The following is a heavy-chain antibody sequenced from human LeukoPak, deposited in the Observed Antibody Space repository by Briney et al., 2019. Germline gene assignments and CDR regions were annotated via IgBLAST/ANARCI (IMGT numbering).Heavy chain of an antibody. D-gene: IGHD4-17*01. CDR2: ISGSGGST. CDR1: GFTVSSNY. CDR3: AKDTTVTTPRFDAFDI. V-gene: IGHV3-23*01. Sequence: PGGSLRLSCAASGFTVSSNYMSWVRQAPGKGLEWVSAISGSGGSTYYADSVKGRFTISRDKSKNTLYLQMNSLRAEDTAVYYCAKDTTVTTPRFDAFDIWGQGTMVTVSS. J-gene: IGHJ3*02.